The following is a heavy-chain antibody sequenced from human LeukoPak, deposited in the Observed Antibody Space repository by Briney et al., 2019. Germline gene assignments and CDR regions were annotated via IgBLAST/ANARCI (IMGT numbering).Heavy chain of an antibody. CDR2: ISGSGGST. V-gene: IGHV3-23*01. Sequence: GGSLRLSCAASGFTFSSYAMSWVRQAPGKGLGWVSAISGSGGSTYYADSVKGRFTISRDNSKNTLYLQMNSLRAEDTAVYYCAKDAGEYCSGGSCYPGIYWGQGTLVTVSS. J-gene: IGHJ4*02. CDR3: AKDAGEYCSGGSCYPGIY. CDR1: GFTFSSYA. D-gene: IGHD2-15*01.